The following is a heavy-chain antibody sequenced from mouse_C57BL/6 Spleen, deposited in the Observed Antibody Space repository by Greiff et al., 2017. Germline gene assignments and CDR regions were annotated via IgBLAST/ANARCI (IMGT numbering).Heavy chain of an antibody. D-gene: IGHD5-1-1*01. CDR3: TRKYSWFAY. Sequence: QVQLKESGAELVRPGASVTLSCKASGYTFTDYEMHWVKQTPVHGLEWIGAIDPETGGTAYNQKFKGKAILTADKSSSTAYMELRSLTSEDSAVYYCTRKYSWFAYWGQGTLVTVSA. CDR1: GYTFTDYE. V-gene: IGHV1-15*01. CDR2: IDPETGGT. J-gene: IGHJ3*01.